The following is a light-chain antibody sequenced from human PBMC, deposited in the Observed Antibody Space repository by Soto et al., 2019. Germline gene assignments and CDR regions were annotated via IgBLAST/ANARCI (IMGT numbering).Light chain of an antibody. CDR3: QSYDTSLTGWV. V-gene: IGLV1-40*01. CDR2: DNS. J-gene: IGLJ3*02. Sequence: QSVLTQPPSVSGAPGQRVTISCTGSSSNIGAGYDVHWYQHLPGTAPKLLIYDNSNRPSGVPERFSGSRSGASASLAITGLQAEDEADYYCQSYDTSLTGWVLGGGTKLTVL. CDR1: SSNIGAGYD.